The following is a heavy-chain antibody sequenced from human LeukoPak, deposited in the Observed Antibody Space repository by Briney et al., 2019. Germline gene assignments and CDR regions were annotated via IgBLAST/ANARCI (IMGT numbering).Heavy chain of an antibody. D-gene: IGHD2-21*01. V-gene: IGHV4-39*07. J-gene: IGHJ6*03. CDR3: ARGQHNYYYYYMDV. CDR1: GGSISSSSYY. CDR2: INHSGST. Sequence: SETLSLTCTVSGGSISSSSYYWGWIRQPPGKGLEWIGEINHSGSTNYNPSLKSRVTISVDTSKNQFSLKLSSVTAADTAVYYCARGQHNYYYYYMDVWGKGTTVTVSS.